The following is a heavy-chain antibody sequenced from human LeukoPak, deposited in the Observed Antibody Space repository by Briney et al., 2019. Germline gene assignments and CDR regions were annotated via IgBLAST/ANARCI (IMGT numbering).Heavy chain of an antibody. Sequence: PSETLSLTCTVSGGSISSYYWSWIRQPPGKGLEWIGYIYYSGSTNYNPSLKSRVTISVDTSKNQFSLKLSSVTAADTAVYYCARDSDFWSGYPFYYYYMDVWGKGTTVTVSS. CDR2: IYYSGST. J-gene: IGHJ6*03. CDR1: GGSISSYY. D-gene: IGHD3-3*01. CDR3: ARDSDFWSGYPFYYYYMDV. V-gene: IGHV4-59*12.